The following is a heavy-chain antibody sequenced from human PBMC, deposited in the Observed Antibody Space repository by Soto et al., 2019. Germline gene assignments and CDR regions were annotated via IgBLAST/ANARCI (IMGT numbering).Heavy chain of an antibody. D-gene: IGHD2-2*02. CDR1: GLTFDDYA. J-gene: IGHJ6*03. CDR3: AKGVALGYCTSTSCHNYYMDV. CDR2: ISWNSGSI. Sequence: GGSLRLSCSASGLTFDDYAMHWVRQAPGKGLEWVSGISWNSGSIAYADSVKGRFTISRDNAKNSLYLQMNSLRAEDTALYYCAKGVALGYCTSTSCHNYYMDVWGKGTTVTVS. V-gene: IGHV3-9*01.